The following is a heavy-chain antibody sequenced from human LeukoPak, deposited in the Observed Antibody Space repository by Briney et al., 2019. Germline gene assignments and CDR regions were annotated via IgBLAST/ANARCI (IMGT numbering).Heavy chain of an antibody. CDR2: IRYDGSNK. Sequence: GGSLRLSCAASGFTFSSNGMHWVRQAPGKGLEWVAFIRYDGSNKYYADSVKGRFTISRDNSKNTLYLQMNSLRAEDTAVYYCAKDFRVGATPDYFDYWGQGTLVTVSS. V-gene: IGHV3-30*02. J-gene: IGHJ4*02. CDR1: GFTFSSNG. D-gene: IGHD1-26*01. CDR3: AKDFRVGATPDYFDY.